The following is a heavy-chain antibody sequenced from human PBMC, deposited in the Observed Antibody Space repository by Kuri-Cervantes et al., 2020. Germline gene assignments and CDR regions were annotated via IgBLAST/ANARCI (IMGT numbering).Heavy chain of an antibody. Sequence: LRLSCAVSGGSISSGGSCWTWIRQSPGKGLEWIGYIHHSGNSYYNPSLKSRVTISVDGSKNHFSLRLTPVTAADTAVYYCARAPGYYNALDVWGQGTMVTVSS. V-gene: IGHV4-30-2*06. J-gene: IGHJ6*02. D-gene: IGHD3-10*01. CDR2: IHHSGNS. CDR1: GGSISSGGSC. CDR3: ARAPGYYNALDV.